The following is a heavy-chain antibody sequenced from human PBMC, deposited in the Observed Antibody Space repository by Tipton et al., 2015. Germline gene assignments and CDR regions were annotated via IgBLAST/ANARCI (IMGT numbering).Heavy chain of an antibody. CDR1: GYGFIGYY. CDR3: ARDHRYHTSGYYGETFDF. CDR2: INPKSGDT. D-gene: IGHD3-22*01. J-gene: IGHJ4*02. V-gene: IGHV1-2*02. Sequence: QLVQSGAEVKKPGASVKVSCKASGYGFIGYYMNWVRQAPGQGLEWMGWINPKSGDTNYAQKFQGRVTMTRDTSISTVYMELIRLRSDDAAVYYCARDHRYHTSGYYGETFDFWGQGTLVTVSS.